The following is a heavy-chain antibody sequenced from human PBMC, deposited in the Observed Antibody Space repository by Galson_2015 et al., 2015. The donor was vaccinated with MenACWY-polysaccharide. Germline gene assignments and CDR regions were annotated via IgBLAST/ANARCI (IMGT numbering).Heavy chain of an antibody. CDR2: IYPGDSNT. V-gene: IGHV5-51*03. J-gene: IGHJ5*02. Sequence: QSGAEVKKPGESLRISCTGSGYVFPAYWIAWVRQMPGKGLEWMGIIYPGDSNTRYSPSFRGLATISADKSITTAYLSWSSLEASDTAIYYCARFGAPTFSKNWFDLWGQGTPVTVSS. CDR3: ARFGAPTFSKNWFDL. D-gene: IGHD3-10*01. CDR1: GYVFPAYW.